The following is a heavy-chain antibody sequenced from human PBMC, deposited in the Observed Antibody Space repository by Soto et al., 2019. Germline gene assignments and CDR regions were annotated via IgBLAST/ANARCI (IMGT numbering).Heavy chain of an antibody. CDR3: ARAYGRSTTVTTRGYYYYYMDV. CDR2: IYYSGST. Sequence: SETLSLTCPVSGCSISSGGYYWSWIRQHPGKGLEWIGYIYYSGSTYYNPSLKSRVTISVDTSKNQFSLKLSSVTAADTAVYYCARAYGRSTTVTTRGYYYYYMDVWGKGTTVTVSS. V-gene: IGHV4-31*03. D-gene: IGHD4-17*01. CDR1: GCSISSGGYY. J-gene: IGHJ6*03.